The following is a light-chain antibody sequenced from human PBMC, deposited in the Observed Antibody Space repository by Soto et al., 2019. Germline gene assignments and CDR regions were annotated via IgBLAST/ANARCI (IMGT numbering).Light chain of an antibody. V-gene: IGLV1-44*01. CDR2: NND. CDR1: SSNIGSRT. Sequence: QSVLTQPPSASGPIGQRVTLSCSGSSSNIGSRTVNWYQQVPGRAPKLLIYNNDQRPSGVPDRFSGSKSGSSASLAISGLQSDDEADYYCAAWDNGLSAWVFGGGTKLTVL. CDR3: AAWDNGLSAWV. J-gene: IGLJ3*02.